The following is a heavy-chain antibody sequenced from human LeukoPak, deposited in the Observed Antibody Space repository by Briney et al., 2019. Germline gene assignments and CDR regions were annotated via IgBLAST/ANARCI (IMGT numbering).Heavy chain of an antibody. J-gene: IGHJ4*02. V-gene: IGHV4-59*01. D-gene: IGHD3-22*01. CDR3: ARDTWEWRSGYYDSSGYLGDY. CDR2: IYYSGST. CDR1: GGSISSYY. Sequence: SETLSLTCTVSGGSISSYYWSWIRQPPGKGLEWIGYIYYSGSTNYNPSLKSRVTISVDTSKNQFSLKLSSVTAADTAVYYCARDTWEWRSGYYDSSGYLGDYWGQGTLVTVSS.